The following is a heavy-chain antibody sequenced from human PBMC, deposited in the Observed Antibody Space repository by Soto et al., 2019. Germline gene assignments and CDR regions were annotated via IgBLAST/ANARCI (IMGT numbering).Heavy chain of an antibody. V-gene: IGHV3-15*07. Sequence: EVQVVESGGGLVEPGGSLRLSCAASGFTLSDAWMHWVRQPPGKGLQWVGRVKRNSDGGTTDYAAPVKGRFSISRDDATNTLYLHMNNLLPDDTGMYFCVTEQVVQWGQGTRVTVSP. J-gene: IGHJ4*02. CDR2: VKRNSDGGTT. CDR3: VTEQVVQ. D-gene: IGHD2-2*01. CDR1: GFTLSDAW.